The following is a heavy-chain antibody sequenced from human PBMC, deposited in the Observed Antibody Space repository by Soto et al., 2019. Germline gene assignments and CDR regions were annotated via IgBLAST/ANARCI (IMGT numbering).Heavy chain of an antibody. CDR1: GYTFTSYY. Sequence: QVQLVQSGAEVKKPGASVKVSCKASGYTFTSYYMHWVRQAPGQGLEWMGIINPSGGSTSYAQKFQGKVTMTRDTSTSTVYMELSSLRSEDTAVYYCARGYFDWFPPLRPVPDNLDPWGQGTLVTVSS. J-gene: IGHJ5*02. V-gene: IGHV1-46*01. D-gene: IGHD3-9*01. CDR2: INPSGGST. CDR3: ARGYFDWFPPLRPVPDNLDP.